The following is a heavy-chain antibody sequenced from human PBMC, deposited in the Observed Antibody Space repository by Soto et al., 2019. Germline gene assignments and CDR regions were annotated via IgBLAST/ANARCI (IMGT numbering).Heavy chain of an antibody. CDR2: INPMGGST. D-gene: IGHD6-13*01. V-gene: IGHV1-46*01. Sequence: QEQLVQSGAEVKEPGASVKVSCKASGYTFINYYIHWVRQAPGQGLEWMAIINPMGGSTNYAQEFQGRVTLPSDTSTSTVYMELSSLRFEETDMFYCERDLAAGDLWGQETLVTVSS. CDR1: GYTFINYY. J-gene: IGHJ4*02. CDR3: ERDLAAGDL.